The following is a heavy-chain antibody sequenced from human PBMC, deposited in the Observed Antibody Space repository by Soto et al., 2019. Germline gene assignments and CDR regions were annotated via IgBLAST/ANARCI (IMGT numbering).Heavy chain of an antibody. V-gene: IGHV3-23*01. CDR3: VKDDGGYPSTAPH. D-gene: IGHD3-22*01. Sequence: GGSLRLSCAASGVTISNYPMSWVRQAPGKGLDWVSGISGSGDRTYYADSAKGRFTISKDISRNSLSLQLDSLGVEDTAVYFCVKDDGGYPSTAPHWGQGTLVTVSS. CDR2: ISGSGDRT. J-gene: IGHJ4*02. CDR1: GVTISNYP.